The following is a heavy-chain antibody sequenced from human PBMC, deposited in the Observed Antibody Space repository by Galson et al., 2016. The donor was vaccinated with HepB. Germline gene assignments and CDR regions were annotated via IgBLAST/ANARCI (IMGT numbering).Heavy chain of an antibody. CDR1: GFTSNAFA. V-gene: IGHV3-21*06. D-gene: IGHD2-2*01. CDR2: ISHTSNYL. Sequence: SLRLSCAASGFTSNAFAMIWVRQAPGKGLQWVSSISHTSNYLKYADSVKGRFTTSRDHGRNSLFLQMDSLRPEDTAIYYCARVVAAVVPDAVHYYYGMDVWGHGTTVIVSS. CDR3: ARVVAAVVPDAVHYYYGMDV. J-gene: IGHJ6*02.